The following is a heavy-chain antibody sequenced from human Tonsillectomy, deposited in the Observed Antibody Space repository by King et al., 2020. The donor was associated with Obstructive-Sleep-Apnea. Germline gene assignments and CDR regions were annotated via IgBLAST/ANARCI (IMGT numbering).Heavy chain of an antibody. J-gene: IGHJ4*02. D-gene: IGHD2-8*01. CDR1: GFTFGDYA. CDR3: TSSCTNGVCYGPDFDY. CDR2: IRSKAYGGTT. Sequence: VQLVESGGGLVQPGRSLRLSCTASGFTFGDYAMSWFRQAPGKGLEGVGFIRSKAYGGTTEYAASVKGGFTISRDDSKSIAYLQMNSLKTEDTAVYYCTSSCTNGVCYGPDFDYWGQGTLVTVSS. V-gene: IGHV3-49*03.